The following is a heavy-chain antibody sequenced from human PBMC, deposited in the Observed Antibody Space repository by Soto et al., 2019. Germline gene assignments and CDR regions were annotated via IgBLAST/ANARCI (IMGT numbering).Heavy chain of an antibody. D-gene: IGHD3-10*01. V-gene: IGHV1-69*06. CDR2: IIPIFGTA. CDR1: GGTFSSYA. Sequence: ASVKVSCKASGGTFSSYAISWVRQAPGQGLEWMGGIIPIFGTANYAQKFQGRVTITADKSTSTAYMELSSLRSDDTAVYYCARVLLYYYGSGSYLYYYYGMDVWGQGTTVTVSS. CDR3: ARVLLYYYGSGSYLYYYYGMDV. J-gene: IGHJ6*02.